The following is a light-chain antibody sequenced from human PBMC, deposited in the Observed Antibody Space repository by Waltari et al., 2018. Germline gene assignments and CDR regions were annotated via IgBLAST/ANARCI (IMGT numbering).Light chain of an antibody. CDR3: SSYAGSNTVL. Sequence: QAALTQPPSMSGSPGQSVTISCSGTSSDIGGYNRVSWYQQHPGKAPKLMIYGVSQRPSGVSDRVSGSKSGNTASLTISGLQAEDEADYYCSSYAGSNTVLFGGGTRLTVL. CDR1: SSDIGGYNR. V-gene: IGLV2-8*01. J-gene: IGLJ2*01. CDR2: GVS.